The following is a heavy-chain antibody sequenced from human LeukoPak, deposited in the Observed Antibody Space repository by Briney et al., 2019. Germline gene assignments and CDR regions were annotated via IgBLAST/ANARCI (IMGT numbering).Heavy chain of an antibody. CDR3: ARGRYGDYEPLYYYYGMDV. D-gene: IGHD4-17*01. Sequence: SQTLSLTCTVSGGSISSGGYSWSWIRQHPGKGLEWIGYIYYSGSTYYNPSLKSRVTISVDTSKNQFSLKLSSVTAADTAVYYCARGRYGDYEPLYYYYGMDVWGQGTTVTVSS. CDR2: IYYSGST. CDR1: GGSISSGGYS. J-gene: IGHJ6*02. V-gene: IGHV4-31*03.